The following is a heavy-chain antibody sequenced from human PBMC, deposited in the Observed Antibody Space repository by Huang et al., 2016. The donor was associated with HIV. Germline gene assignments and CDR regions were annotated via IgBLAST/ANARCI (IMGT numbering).Heavy chain of an antibody. Sequence: SVKVSCKASGYTFTSYNINWVRQATGHGLEWMGWMNPNSGNTGYAQKFQGRVTMKRNTSISTAYMELSSLRSEDTAVYDCARGNSGSYISEYYYYGMDVWGQGTTVSVSS. V-gene: IGHV1-8*01. CDR3: ARGNSGSYISEYYYYGMDV. CDR2: MNPNSGNT. J-gene: IGHJ6*02. D-gene: IGHD1-26*01. CDR1: GYTFTSYN.